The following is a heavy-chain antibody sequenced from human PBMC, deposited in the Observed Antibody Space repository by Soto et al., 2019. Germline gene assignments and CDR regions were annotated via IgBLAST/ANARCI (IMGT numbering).Heavy chain of an antibody. D-gene: IGHD1-26*01. CDR3: ARALVGALDY. Sequence: SGPTPGKATPTHTLPCTFSGLSLSTIGTCASWXPPPPGRALECRVFTEWGGEKYYSTALQTRLTISKDTSKNQVVLTMTNMDPVATATYYCARALVGALDYWGQGTLVTVSS. CDR1: GLSLSTIGTC. V-gene: IGHV2-70*01. CDR2: TEWGGEK. J-gene: IGHJ4*02.